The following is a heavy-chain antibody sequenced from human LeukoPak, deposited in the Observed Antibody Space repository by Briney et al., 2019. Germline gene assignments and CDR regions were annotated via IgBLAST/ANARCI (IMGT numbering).Heavy chain of an antibody. CDR1: GFTFSSYW. D-gene: IGHD1-1*01. Sequence: GGSLRLSCAVSGFTFSSYWMSWVRQAPGNGPEWVANIKEDESEKNYVDSVKGRFTISRDSAKNLLYLQMDSLRVEDTAIYYCARDPRTVRIWGQGTLVTVSS. J-gene: IGHJ4*02. CDR2: IKEDESEK. V-gene: IGHV3-7*01. CDR3: ARDPRTVRI.